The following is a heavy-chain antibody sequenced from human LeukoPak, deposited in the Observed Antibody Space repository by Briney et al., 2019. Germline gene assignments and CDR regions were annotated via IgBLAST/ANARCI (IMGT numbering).Heavy chain of an antibody. D-gene: IGHD5-24*01. J-gene: IGHJ5*02. Sequence: NPSETLSLTCAVSGGSISSSNWWNGVRQPPGKGLEWIGEIYHSGSTNYNPSLKSRVTISVDKSKNQFSLKLSSVTAADTAVYYCARLAGDGYNRRRSFDPWGQGTLGTVSS. CDR1: GGSISSSNW. CDR3: ARLAGDGYNRRRSFDP. V-gene: IGHV4-4*02. CDR2: IYHSGST.